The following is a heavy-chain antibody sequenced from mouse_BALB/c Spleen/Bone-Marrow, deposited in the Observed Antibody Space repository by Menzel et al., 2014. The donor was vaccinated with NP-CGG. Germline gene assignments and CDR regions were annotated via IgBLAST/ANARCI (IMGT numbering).Heavy chain of an antibody. CDR3: ARLYYYGQFAY. CDR1: GFDLSRYW. CDR2: INPDSSTI. V-gene: IGHV4-1*02. J-gene: IGHJ3*01. D-gene: IGHD1-1*01. Sequence: EVKVVESGGGLVQPGGSLKLSCAASGFDLSRYWMSWVRQAPGKGLEWIGEINPDSSTINYTPSLKDKFIISRDNAKNTLYLQMSKVRSEDTALYYCARLYYYGQFAYWGQGTLVTVSA.